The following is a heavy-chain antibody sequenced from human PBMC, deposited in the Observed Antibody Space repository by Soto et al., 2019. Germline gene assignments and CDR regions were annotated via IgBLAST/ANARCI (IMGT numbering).Heavy chain of an antibody. J-gene: IGHJ4*02. Sequence: APMKVSCKAFCFTFTSYGIIWVRQAPGQGLEWMGWISAYNGNTNYAQKLQGRVTMTTDTSTSTAYMELRSLRSDDTAVYYCARGLRFLEWLLSYWGQGTLVTVSS. CDR3: ARGLRFLEWLLSY. D-gene: IGHD3-3*01. CDR1: CFTFTSYG. V-gene: IGHV1-18*01. CDR2: ISAYNGNT.